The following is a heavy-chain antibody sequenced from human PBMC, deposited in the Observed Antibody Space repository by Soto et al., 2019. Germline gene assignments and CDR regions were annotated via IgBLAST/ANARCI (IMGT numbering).Heavy chain of an antibody. D-gene: IGHD5-12*01. J-gene: IGHJ6*03. CDR3: ARESGGATATLDYYYFYMDV. Sequence: QVQLVQSGAEVKKAGASVTVSCRSSGDTFNDYYIHWVRQAPGQGLEWMGWINPNGGVTKYAQKFRGWVSMTRDTSIRTVYMQLSRLRSDDTAVYYCARESGGATATLDYYYFYMDVWGTGTTVTVSS. CDR1: GDTFNDYY. CDR2: INPNGGVT. V-gene: IGHV1-2*04.